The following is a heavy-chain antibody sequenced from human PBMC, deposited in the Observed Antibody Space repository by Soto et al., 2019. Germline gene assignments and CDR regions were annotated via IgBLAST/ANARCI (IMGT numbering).Heavy chain of an antibody. V-gene: IGHV1-8*01. Sequence: GASVKVSCKASGYTFTSYDINWVRQATGQGLEWMGWMNPNSGNTGYAQKFQGRVTMTRNTSISTAYMELSSLRSEDTAVYYCASNKYSSSWYGAGYYYYGMDVWGQGTTVTVSS. CDR1: GYTFTSYD. CDR2: MNPNSGNT. D-gene: IGHD6-13*01. J-gene: IGHJ6*02. CDR3: ASNKYSSSWYGAGYYYYGMDV.